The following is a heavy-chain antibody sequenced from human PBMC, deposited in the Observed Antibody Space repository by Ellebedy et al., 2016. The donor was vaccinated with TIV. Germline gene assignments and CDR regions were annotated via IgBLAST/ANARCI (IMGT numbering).Heavy chain of an antibody. CDR2: LWYDGSNR. V-gene: IGHV3-33*01. D-gene: IGHD1-14*01. Sequence: GESLKISCAASGFTFSNYGMHWVRQAPGKGLEWVAILWYDGSNRYYADSVKGRFTISRDNPKNTLYLQLNSLRAEDTAVYYCARDGPDSDLDYWGQGTLVTVSS. CDR3: ARDGPDSDLDY. J-gene: IGHJ4*02. CDR1: GFTFSNYG.